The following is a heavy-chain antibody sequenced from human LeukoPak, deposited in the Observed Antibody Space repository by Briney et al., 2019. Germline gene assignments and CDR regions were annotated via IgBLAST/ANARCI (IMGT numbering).Heavy chain of an antibody. V-gene: IGHV3-30*18. Sequence: GGSLRLSCAASGFTFSSYGMHWVRQAPGKGLEWVAVISYDGSNKYYADSVEGRFTISRDNSKNTLYLQMNSLRAEDTAVYYCAKDRDYYDSSGYDYWGQGTLVTVSS. CDR1: GFTFSSYG. J-gene: IGHJ4*02. CDR2: ISYDGSNK. CDR3: AKDRDYYDSSGYDY. D-gene: IGHD3-22*01.